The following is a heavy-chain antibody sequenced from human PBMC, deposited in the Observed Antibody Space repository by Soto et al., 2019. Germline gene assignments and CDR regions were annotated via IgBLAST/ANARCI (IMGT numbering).Heavy chain of an antibody. J-gene: IGHJ6*02. Sequence: QVRLVQSGAVMKMPGSSVKVSCKASGGTFSTSAFSWVRQAPGQGLEWMGGIIPTLGTPDYAQKFQGRLTVTADESTTAVHMELSSLRSEDSALYYCAVIHWSSSTNYGYYNIDVWGQGTTVTVSS. D-gene: IGHD3-10*01. CDR3: AVIHWSSSTNYGYYNIDV. CDR2: IIPTLGTP. CDR1: GGTFSTSA. V-gene: IGHV1-69*01.